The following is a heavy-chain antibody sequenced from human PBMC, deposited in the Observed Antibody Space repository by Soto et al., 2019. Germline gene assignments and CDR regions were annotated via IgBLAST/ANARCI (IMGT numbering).Heavy chain of an antibody. CDR3: ARGRIPGRGRTPRGLNWFDP. CDR1: GYTFTSYD. J-gene: IGHJ5*02. CDR2: MNPNSGNT. Sequence: QVQLVQSGAEVKKPGASVKVSCKASGYTFTSYDINWVRQATGQGLEWMGWMNPNSGNTGYAQKFQGRVTMTRNTSISTAYMELSSLRSEDTAVYYCARGRIPGRGRTPRGLNWFDPWGQGTLVTVSS. V-gene: IGHV1-8*01. D-gene: IGHD2-15*01.